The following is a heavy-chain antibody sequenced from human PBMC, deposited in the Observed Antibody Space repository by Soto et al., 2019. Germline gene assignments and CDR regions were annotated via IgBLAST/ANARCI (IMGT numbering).Heavy chain of an antibody. CDR3: ARDSYCTNGVCLRSWYFDL. D-gene: IGHD2-8*01. CDR2: ISSSSSTI. V-gene: IGHV3-48*02. J-gene: IGHJ2*01. CDR1: GFTFSSYS. Sequence: EVQLVESGGGLVQPGGSLRLSCAASGFTFSSYSMNWVRQAPGKGLEWVSYISSSSSTIYYADSVKGRFTISRDNAKNSLYLQMNSLRDEDTAVYYCARDSYCTNGVCLRSWYFDLWGRGTLVTVSS.